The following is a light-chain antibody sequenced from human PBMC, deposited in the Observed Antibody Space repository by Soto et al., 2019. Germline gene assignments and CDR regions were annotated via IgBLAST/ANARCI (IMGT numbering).Light chain of an antibody. J-gene: IGLJ3*02. CDR1: SSDVGTYNY. V-gene: IGLV2-14*01. CDR2: DVS. CDR3: SSYTTSNTQV. Sequence: QSALTQPASVSGSPGQSITISCTGTSSDVGTYNYVSWYQHRPGKAPKLMIYDVSYRPPGVSNRFSGSKSANTASLTISGLQAEDEADDSCSSYTTSNTQVFGGGTKVTVL.